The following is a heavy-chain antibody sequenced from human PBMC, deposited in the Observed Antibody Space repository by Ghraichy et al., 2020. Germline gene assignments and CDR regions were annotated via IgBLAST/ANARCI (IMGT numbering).Heavy chain of an antibody. V-gene: IGHV1-69*13. CDR2: IIPIFGTA. D-gene: IGHD5-18*01. CDR1: GGTFSSYA. CDR3: ATGYSYGIDAFDI. Sequence: SVKVSCKASGGTFSSYAISWVRQAPGQGLEWMGGIIPIFGTANYAQKFQGRVTITADESTSTAYMELSSLRSEDTAVYYCATGYSYGIDAFDIWGQGTMVTVSS. J-gene: IGHJ3*02.